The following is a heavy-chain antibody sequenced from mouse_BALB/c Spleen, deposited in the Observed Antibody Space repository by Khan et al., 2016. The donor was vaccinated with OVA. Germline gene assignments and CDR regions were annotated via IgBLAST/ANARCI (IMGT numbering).Heavy chain of an antibody. CDR3: AEGDDGGFDY. J-gene: IGHJ2*01. Sequence: QIQLVLSGPELKKPGETVKISCKASGYTFTDYSMHLVKQAPGKGLKWMGWINTETGEPTYADDFNGRFSFTLETSASTAYLQINNLKNEDKATYFCAEGDDGGFDYWGQGTTLTVSS. CDR2: INTETGEP. CDR1: GYTFTDYS. V-gene: IGHV9-2-1*01.